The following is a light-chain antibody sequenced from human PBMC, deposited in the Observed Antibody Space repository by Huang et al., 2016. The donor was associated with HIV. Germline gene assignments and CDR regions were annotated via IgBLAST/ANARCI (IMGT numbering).Light chain of an antibody. V-gene: IGKV1-39*01. CDR3: QQSYSIPRT. CDR1: QTISKY. J-gene: IGKJ2*01. Sequence: DIQMPQFPTSLSASVGDRLSISCRASQTISKYLSWYQQKPGRAPKLLISGTSSLQSGVPTRFSGSGSGTHFTLAITNLQPEDSATYYWQQSYSIPRTFGQGTKLEI. CDR2: GTS.